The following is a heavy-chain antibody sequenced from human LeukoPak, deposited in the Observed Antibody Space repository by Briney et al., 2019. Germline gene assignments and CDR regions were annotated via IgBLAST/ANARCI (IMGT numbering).Heavy chain of an antibody. Sequence: PSETLSLTCTVSGGSISSYYWSWIRQPPGKGLEWIGYIYYSGSTNYNPSLKSRVTILVDTSKNQFSLKLSSVTAADTAVYYCASLRRGAFDIWGQGTMVTVSS. J-gene: IGHJ3*02. CDR2: IYYSGST. CDR1: GGSISSYY. CDR3: ASLRRGAFDI. V-gene: IGHV4-59*01. D-gene: IGHD5-24*01.